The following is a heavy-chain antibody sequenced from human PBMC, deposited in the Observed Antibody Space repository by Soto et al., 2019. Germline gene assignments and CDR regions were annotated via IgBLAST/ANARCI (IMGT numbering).Heavy chain of an antibody. D-gene: IGHD2-2*01. V-gene: IGHV4-39*07. CDR2: LSYLGTT. CDR3: ARDSLFVVVPAAMLSGGDY. Sequence: PSETLSLTCTVSNDSIRSGTYYWAWIRQPPGRGLEWIGSLSYLGTTDYNPSLKSRVTISKDASKNQFSLKLTSMTAADTAVYYCARDSLFVVVPAAMLSGGDYWGQGTLVTVSS. CDR1: NDSIRSGTYY. J-gene: IGHJ4*02.